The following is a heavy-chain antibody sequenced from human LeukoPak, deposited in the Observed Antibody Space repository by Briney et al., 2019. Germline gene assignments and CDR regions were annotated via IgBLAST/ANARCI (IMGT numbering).Heavy chain of an antibody. V-gene: IGHV3-11*06. Sequence: PGGSLRLSCAASGFTFSDYYMSWIRQAPGKGLEWVSYISSSSSYTNYADSVKGRFTISRDNAKNSLYLQMNSLRAEDTAVYYCARDGGAAAGTFEHYFDYWGQGTLVTVSS. J-gene: IGHJ4*02. D-gene: IGHD6-13*01. CDR1: GFTFSDYY. CDR3: ARDGGAAAGTFEHYFDY. CDR2: ISSSSSYT.